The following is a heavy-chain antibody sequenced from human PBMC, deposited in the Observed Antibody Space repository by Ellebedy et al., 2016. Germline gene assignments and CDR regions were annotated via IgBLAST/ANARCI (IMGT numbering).Heavy chain of an antibody. V-gene: IGHV3-48*01. CDR1: GFTFSSYS. Sequence: GGSLRLSXAASGFTFSSYSMNWVRQAPGKGLEWVSYISSSSSTIYYADSVKGRFTISRDNAKNSLYLQMNSLRAEDTAVYYYARTRLTMVRGVMGYMDVWGKGTTVTVSS. D-gene: IGHD3-10*01. CDR3: ARTRLTMVRGVMGYMDV. CDR2: ISSSSSTI. J-gene: IGHJ6*03.